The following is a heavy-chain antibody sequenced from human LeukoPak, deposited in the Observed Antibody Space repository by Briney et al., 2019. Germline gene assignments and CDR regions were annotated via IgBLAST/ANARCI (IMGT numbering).Heavy chain of an antibody. J-gene: IGHJ6*03. Sequence: SETLSLTCTVSGGSISSSSYYWGWIRQPPGKGLEWIGSIYYSGSTYYNPSLKSRVTISVDTSKNQFSLKLSSVTAADTAVYYCARARGDFLTYYYYYYMDVWGKGTTVTVSS. V-gene: IGHV4-39*07. CDR3: ARARGDFLTYYYYYYMDV. CDR1: GGSISSSSYY. CDR2: IYYSGST. D-gene: IGHD2-21*02.